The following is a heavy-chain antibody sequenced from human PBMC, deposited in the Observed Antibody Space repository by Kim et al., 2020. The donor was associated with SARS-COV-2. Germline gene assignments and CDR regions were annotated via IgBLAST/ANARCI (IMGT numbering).Heavy chain of an antibody. CDR2: INDSGKS. V-gene: IGHV4-34*01. CDR3: AAGAPGH. J-gene: IGHJ1*01. Sequence: SETLSLTCAVYGGSLSCFQWSWIRQTPGKGLEWIGEINDSGKSDYNPSLRSRISMSIDTSKKQFSLKLSSVTAADTAIYYCAAGAPGHWGQGTLVTVSP. CDR1: GGSLSCFQ.